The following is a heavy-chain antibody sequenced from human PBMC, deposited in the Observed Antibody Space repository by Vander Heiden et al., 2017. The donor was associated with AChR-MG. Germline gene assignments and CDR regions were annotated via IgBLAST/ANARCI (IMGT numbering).Heavy chain of an antibody. Sequence: QVQLQQWGAGLLKPSETLSLTCAVDGGSFSGYYWSWIRQPPGKGLEWIGEINHSGSTNYNPSLKSRVTISVDTSKNQFSLKLSSVTAADTAVYYCARRVHSVGAAHFDYWGQGTLVTVSS. D-gene: IGHD2-15*01. CDR2: INHSGST. CDR1: GGSFSGYY. J-gene: IGHJ4*02. CDR3: ARRVHSVGAAHFDY. V-gene: IGHV4-34*01.